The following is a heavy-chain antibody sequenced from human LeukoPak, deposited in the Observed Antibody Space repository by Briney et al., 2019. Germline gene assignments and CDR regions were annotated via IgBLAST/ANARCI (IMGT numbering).Heavy chain of an antibody. D-gene: IGHD3-10*01. Sequence: SETLSLTCTVSGGSISSSNWWSWVRQPPGKGLEWIGEIYHSGRTNYNPSLKSRVTISVDKSKSQFSLKLSSVTAADTAVYYCARGRITKKPGGRYYMDVWGKGTTVTVSS. CDR2: IYHSGRT. CDR3: ARGRITKKPGGRYYMDV. V-gene: IGHV4-4*02. J-gene: IGHJ6*03. CDR1: GGSISSSNW.